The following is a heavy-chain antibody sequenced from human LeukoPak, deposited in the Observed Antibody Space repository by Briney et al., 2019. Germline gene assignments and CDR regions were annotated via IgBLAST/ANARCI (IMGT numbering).Heavy chain of an antibody. CDR3: AKALNPREAGATIDY. CDR2: IWHDGANK. D-gene: IGHD1-26*01. V-gene: IGHV3-30*02. Sequence: PGGSLRLSCTASGFTLSSYGMHWVRQAPGKGLERVTVIWHDGANKYYADSVNGRFTISRDNSKNTLYLQMNSLRAEDTAVYHCAKALNPREAGATIDYWGQGTLVTVSS. CDR1: GFTLSSYG. J-gene: IGHJ4*02.